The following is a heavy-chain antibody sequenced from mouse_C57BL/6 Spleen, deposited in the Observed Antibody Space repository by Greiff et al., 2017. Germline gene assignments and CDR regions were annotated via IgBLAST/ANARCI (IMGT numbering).Heavy chain of an antibody. Sequence: EVKLVESEGDLVKPGGSLKLSCAASGFTFSSYGMSWVRQTPDKRLEWVATISSGGSYTYYPDSVKGRFTISRDNAKNTLYLQMSSLKSEDTAMYYCARRRTAQALDYWGQGTTLTVSS. J-gene: IGHJ2*01. D-gene: IGHD3-2*02. CDR3: ARRRTAQALDY. V-gene: IGHV5-6*02. CDR2: ISSGGSYT. CDR1: GFTFSSYG.